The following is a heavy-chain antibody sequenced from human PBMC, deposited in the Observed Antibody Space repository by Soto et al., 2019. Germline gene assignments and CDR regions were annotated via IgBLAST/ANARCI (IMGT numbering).Heavy chain of an antibody. CDR3: ARDSGIVGATSDLDY. Sequence: ASVKVSCKASGYTFTVYYMHWVRQAPGQGLEWMGWINPNSGGTNYAQKFQGWVTMTRDTSISTAYMELSRLRSDDTAVYYCARDSGIVGATSDLDYWGQGTLVTVSS. D-gene: IGHD1-26*01. CDR2: INPNSGGT. V-gene: IGHV1-2*04. J-gene: IGHJ4*02. CDR1: GYTFTVYY.